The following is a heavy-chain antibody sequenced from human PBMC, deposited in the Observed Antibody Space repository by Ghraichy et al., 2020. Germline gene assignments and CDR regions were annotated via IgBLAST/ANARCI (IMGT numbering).Heavy chain of an antibody. J-gene: IGHJ4*02. CDR2: INPNSGGT. D-gene: IGHD3-22*01. CDR3: ARGARPLRQDYYDSSGYPGGLGFDY. V-gene: IGHV1-2*02. Sequence: ASVKVSCKASGYTFTGYYMHWVRQAPGQGLEWMGWINPNSGGTNYAQKFQGRVTMTRDTSISTAYMELSRLRSDDTAVYYCARGARPLRQDYYDSSGYPGGLGFDYWGQGTLVTVSS. CDR1: GYTFTGYY.